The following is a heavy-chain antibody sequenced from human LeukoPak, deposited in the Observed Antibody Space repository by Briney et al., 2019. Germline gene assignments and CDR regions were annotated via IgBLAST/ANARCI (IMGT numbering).Heavy chain of an antibody. Sequence: GGSLRLSCAASGFTSSSYAMHWVRQAPGKGLEWAAVISSDGNTQYYADSVEGRFTISRDNSNNTLYLQMNSLRADDTAIYYCARRRIVGSIDDAFDIWGQGTMVTLSS. J-gene: IGHJ3*02. CDR3: ARRRIVGSIDDAFDI. V-gene: IGHV3-30-3*01. D-gene: IGHD1-26*01. CDR2: ISSDGNTQ. CDR1: GFTSSSYA.